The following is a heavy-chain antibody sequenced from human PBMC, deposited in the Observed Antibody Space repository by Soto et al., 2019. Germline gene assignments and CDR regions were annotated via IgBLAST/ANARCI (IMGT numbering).Heavy chain of an antibody. CDR3: ARDRVYYYDNSGYYNFDY. CDR1: GCTFSNYA. CDR2: VSYDGSKQ. J-gene: IGHJ4*02. Sequence: QVQLVESGGGVVQPGRSLRVSCGASGCTFSNYAMHWVRQAPGKGLEWVAVVSYDGSKQFYADSVEGRFTISRDSSKSTLYLHMDNLRDEDTAVYYCARDRVYYYDNSGYYNFDYWGQGTLVTVSS. V-gene: IGHV3-30-3*01. D-gene: IGHD3-22*01.